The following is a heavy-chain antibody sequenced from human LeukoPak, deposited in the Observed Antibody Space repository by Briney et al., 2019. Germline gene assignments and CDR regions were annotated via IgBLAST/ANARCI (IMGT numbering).Heavy chain of an antibody. CDR1: GFTFSDSY. V-gene: IGHV3-11*04. D-gene: IGHD6-6*01. CDR3: TRDPRHLDA. CDR2: ISGSGHAI. Sequence: GGSLRLSCAASGFTFSDSYMTWVRQAPGKGVEWVAYISGSGHAINYSESVKGRFTISRDNAKNSLYLQMSSLRVEDTAVYYCTRDPRHLDAWGQGTLVTVSS. J-gene: IGHJ5*02.